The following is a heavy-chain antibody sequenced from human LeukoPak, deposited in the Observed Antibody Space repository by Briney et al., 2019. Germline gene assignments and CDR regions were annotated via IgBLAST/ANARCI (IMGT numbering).Heavy chain of an antibody. CDR3: ARDRSYRGLFDY. CDR2: IIPIFGTA. V-gene: IGHV1-69*05. Sequence: GASVKVSCKASGSTFSSYAISWVRQAPGQGLEWMGGIIPIFGTANYAQKFQGRVTITTDESTSTAYMELSSLRSEDTAVYYCARDRSYRGLFDYWGQGTLVTVSS. CDR1: GSTFSSYA. D-gene: IGHD1-26*01. J-gene: IGHJ4*02.